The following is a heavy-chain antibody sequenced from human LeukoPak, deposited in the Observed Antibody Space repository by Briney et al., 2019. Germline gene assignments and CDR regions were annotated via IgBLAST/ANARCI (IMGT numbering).Heavy chain of an antibody. CDR3: AKSRMATIIRGYFDY. CDR1: GFTFDEYA. CDR2: ISWKSGSI. D-gene: IGHD5-24*01. Sequence: HPGGSLRLSCAASGFTFDEYAMRWVRQAPGKGLEWVSGISWKSGSIGYADSVKGRFTISRDNAKNSLYLQMNSLRAEDTALYYCAKSRMATIIRGYFDYWGQGTLATVSS. V-gene: IGHV3-9*01. J-gene: IGHJ4*02.